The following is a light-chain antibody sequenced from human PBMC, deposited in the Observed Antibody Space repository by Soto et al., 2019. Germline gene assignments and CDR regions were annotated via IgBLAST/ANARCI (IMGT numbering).Light chain of an antibody. J-gene: IGKJ5*01. CDR3: QQANSFPIT. CDR2: AAS. CDR1: QSISSY. Sequence: DIQMTQSPSSLSASVGDRVAIAGRASQSISSYLNWYQQKKGKAPKLLIYAASSLQSGVPSRFSGRGSGTDFTLTISSLQTEDFETYYCQQANSFPITFGQGTRLEIK. V-gene: IGKV1-39*01.